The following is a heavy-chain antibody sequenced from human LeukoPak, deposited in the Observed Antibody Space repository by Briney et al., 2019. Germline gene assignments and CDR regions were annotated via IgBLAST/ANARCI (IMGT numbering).Heavy chain of an antibody. CDR3: AKASNYGSGSYYPRGVDY. CDR2: ISGSGGST. V-gene: IGHV3-23*01. Sequence: GGSLRLSCAASGFTFSSYAMSWVRLAPGKGLEWVSAISGSGGSTYYADSVKGRFTISRDNSKNTLYLQMNSLRAEDTAVYYCAKASNYGSGSYYPRGVDYWGQGTLVTVSS. J-gene: IGHJ4*02. D-gene: IGHD3-10*01. CDR1: GFTFSSYA.